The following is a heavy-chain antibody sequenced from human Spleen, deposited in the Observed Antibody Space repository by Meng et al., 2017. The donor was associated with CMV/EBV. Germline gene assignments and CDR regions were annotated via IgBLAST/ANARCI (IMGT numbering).Heavy chain of an antibody. CDR3: AKEGWRATICGVVISFDY. V-gene: IGHV3-23*01. CDR1: GFTFSSYA. CDR2: IGGSGSNT. Sequence: GGSLRLSCAASGFTFSSYAMSWVRQAPGKGLEWVSTIGGSGSNTFYADSVKGRFTISRDNSNNTLYLQMSSLRAEDTAVYFCAKEGWRATICGVVISFDYWGRGTLVTVSS. J-gene: IGHJ4*02. D-gene: IGHD3-3*01.